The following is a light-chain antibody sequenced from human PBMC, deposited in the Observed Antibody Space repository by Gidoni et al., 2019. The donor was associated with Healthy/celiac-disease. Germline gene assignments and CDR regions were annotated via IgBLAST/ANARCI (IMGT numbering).Light chain of an antibody. J-gene: IGKJ4*01. CDR3: QQANSFPLT. Sequence: DIQMTQSPSSVSASVGDRVTITCRASQGISSWLAWSQQKPGKAPKLLIYAASRLQSGVPSRFSGSGSGTDFTLTISRLQPEDFATYYGQQANSFPLTFGGGTKVEIK. CDR1: QGISSW. CDR2: AAS. V-gene: IGKV1D-12*01.